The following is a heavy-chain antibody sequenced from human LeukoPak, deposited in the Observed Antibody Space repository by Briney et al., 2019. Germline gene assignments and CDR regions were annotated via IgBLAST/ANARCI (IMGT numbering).Heavy chain of an antibody. J-gene: IGHJ6*03. CDR2: MNPNSGNT. CDR3: ARASSTIFGVGYYYYMDV. V-gene: IGHV1-8*03. D-gene: IGHD3-3*01. CDR1: GYTFTSYD. Sequence: ASVKVSCKASGYTFTSYDINWVRQATGQGLERMGWMNPNSGNTGYAQKFQGRVTITRNTSISTAYMELSSLRSEDTAVYYCARASSTIFGVGYYYYMDVWGKGTTVTVSS.